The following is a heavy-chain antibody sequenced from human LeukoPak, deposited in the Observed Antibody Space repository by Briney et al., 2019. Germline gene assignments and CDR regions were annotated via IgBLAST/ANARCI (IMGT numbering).Heavy chain of an antibody. J-gene: IGHJ4*02. Sequence: PGGSLRLSCAASGFTVRSNYMSWVRQAPGKGLEWVSVIYSGGSTYYADSVKGRFTISRDNSKNTLYLQMNSLRAEDTAVYFCATGEQMVRGDGVDYWGQGTLVTVSS. CDR1: GFTVRSNY. V-gene: IGHV3-66*01. CDR2: IYSGGST. D-gene: IGHD3-10*01. CDR3: ATGEQMVRGDGVDY.